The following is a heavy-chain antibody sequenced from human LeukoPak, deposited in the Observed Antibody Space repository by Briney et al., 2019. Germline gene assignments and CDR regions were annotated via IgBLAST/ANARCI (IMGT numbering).Heavy chain of an antibody. CDR2: ISGSGGST. D-gene: IGHD5-24*01. Sequence: GALRLSCAASGFTFSSYAMSWVRQAPGKGLEWVSAISGSGGSTYYADSVKGRFTISRDNSKNTLYLQMNSLRAEDTAVYYCATTRRDPDLLVYWGQGTLVTVSS. V-gene: IGHV3-23*01. CDR1: GFTFSSYA. J-gene: IGHJ4*02. CDR3: ATTRRDPDLLVY.